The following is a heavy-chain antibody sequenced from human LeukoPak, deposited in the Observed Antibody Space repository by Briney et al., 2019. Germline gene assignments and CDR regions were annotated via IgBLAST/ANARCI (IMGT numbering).Heavy chain of an antibody. CDR3: ARGPREADPGILGYSYYYYGMDV. V-gene: IGHV4-59*12. D-gene: IGHD2-15*01. J-gene: IGHJ6*02. CDR2: IHYSGST. CDR1: GDSIRSYY. Sequence: SETLSLTCTVSGDSIRSYYWSWIRQPPGKGLEWIGNIHYSGSTKYNSSLKSRVTISVDTSKNQFSLKLNAVTVADTAVYYCARGPREADPGILGYSYYYYGMDVWGQGTTVTVSS.